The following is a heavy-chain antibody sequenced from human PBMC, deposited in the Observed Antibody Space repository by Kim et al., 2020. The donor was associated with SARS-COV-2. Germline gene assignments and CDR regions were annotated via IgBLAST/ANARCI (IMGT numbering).Heavy chain of an antibody. Sequence: KSRVTISVEPSKNQFSLKLSSVTAADTAVYYCARGGQLWFGELAIKWFDPWGQGTLVTVSS. V-gene: IGHV4-34*01. D-gene: IGHD3-10*01. J-gene: IGHJ5*02. CDR3: ARGGQLWFGELAIKWFDP.